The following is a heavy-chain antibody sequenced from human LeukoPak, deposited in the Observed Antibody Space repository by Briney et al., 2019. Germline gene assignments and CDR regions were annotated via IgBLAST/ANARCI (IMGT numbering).Heavy chain of an antibody. CDR3: AKDTYYFESIGSPRPGLNDN. Sequence: GSLRLSWAASGFTFDINTMNWVREAPGKRLELVSSITSTSHLYYADSVKGRVTVSRDNAKNSLYLQMNSLRAEDTAVYYCAKDTYYFESIGSPRPGLNDNWGQGTLVTVSS. V-gene: IGHV3-21*01. J-gene: IGHJ4*02. CDR2: ITSTSHL. CDR1: GFTFDINT. D-gene: IGHD3-22*01.